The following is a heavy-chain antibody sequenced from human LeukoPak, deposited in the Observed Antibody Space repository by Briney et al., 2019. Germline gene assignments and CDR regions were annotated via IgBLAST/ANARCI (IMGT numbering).Heavy chain of an antibody. CDR2: INPNSGGT. CDR3: ARSRLLSLYFDY. D-gene: IGHD2-21*02. J-gene: IGHJ4*02. CDR1: GYTFTCYY. Sequence: ASVKVSCKASGYTFTCYYMHWVRQAPGQGLEWMGWINPNSGGTNYAQKFQGRVTMTRDTSISTAYMELSRLRSDDTAVYYCARSRLLSLYFDYWGQGTLVTVSS. V-gene: IGHV1-2*02.